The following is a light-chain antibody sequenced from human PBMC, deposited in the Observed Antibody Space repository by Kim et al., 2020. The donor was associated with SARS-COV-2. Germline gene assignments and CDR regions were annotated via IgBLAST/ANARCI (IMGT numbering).Light chain of an antibody. V-gene: IGLV2-14*03. CDR3: SSFTSSNTWV. CDR2: DVT. CDR1: SSDIGTYNY. Sequence: GQSFTISCTGTSSDIGTYNYVSWYQQHPDIAPKLMVYDVTKRPSGVSDRFSGSKSGNTASLTISGLQAEDEAHYYCSSFTSSNTWVFGGGTQLTVL. J-gene: IGLJ3*02.